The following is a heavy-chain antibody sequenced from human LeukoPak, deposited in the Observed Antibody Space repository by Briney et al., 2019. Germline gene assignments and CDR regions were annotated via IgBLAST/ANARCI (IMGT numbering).Heavy chain of an antibody. CDR2: IYYSGST. CDR3: ARDPRDCSSTSCYKTYYYMDV. D-gene: IGHD2-2*02. CDR1: GGSISSHY. J-gene: IGHJ6*03. Sequence: SQTLSLTCTVSGGSISSHYWSWIRQPPGRGLEWIGYIYYSGSTNYNPSLKSRVTISVDTSKNQFSLKLSSVTAADTAVYYCARDPRDCSSTSCYKTYYYMDVWGKGTTVTVSS. V-gene: IGHV4-59*11.